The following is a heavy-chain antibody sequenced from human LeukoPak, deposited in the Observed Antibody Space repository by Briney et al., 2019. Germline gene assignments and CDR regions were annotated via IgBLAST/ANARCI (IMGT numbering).Heavy chain of an antibody. CDR2: IYYSGST. D-gene: IGHD6-13*01. CDR1: GGSISSYY. J-gene: IGHJ4*02. CDR3: ARAYGSSWYGIDY. Sequence: SETLSLTCNVSGGSISSYYWTWVRKPPGKGLEWIGYIYYSGSTNYDPSLKSRVTISVDTSKNQFSLNLTSVTAADTAVYYCARAYGSSWYGIDYWGQGALVTVSS. V-gene: IGHV4-59*08.